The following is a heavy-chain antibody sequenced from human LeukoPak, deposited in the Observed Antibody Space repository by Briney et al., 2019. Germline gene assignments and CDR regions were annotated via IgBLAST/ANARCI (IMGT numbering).Heavy chain of an antibody. V-gene: IGHV1-69*13. CDR1: GGTFSSYA. CDR2: IIPTFGTA. CDR3: AKDPDYYGSGSYPGYMDV. Sequence: GASVKVSCKASGGTFSSYAISWVRQAPGQGLEWMGGIIPTFGTANYAQKFQGRVTITADESTSTAYMELSSLRAEDTALYYCAKDPDYYGSGSYPGYMDVWGKGTTVTISS. D-gene: IGHD3-10*01. J-gene: IGHJ6*03.